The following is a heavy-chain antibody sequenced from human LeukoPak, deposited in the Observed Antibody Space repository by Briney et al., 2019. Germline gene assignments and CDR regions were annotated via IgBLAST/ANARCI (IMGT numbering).Heavy chain of an antibody. D-gene: IGHD5-18*01. J-gene: IGHJ4*02. CDR3: ARGGRGYSYGPRDTTVDY. CDR1: GYSFSDYY. CDR2: INPNSGGT. V-gene: IGHV1-2*02. Sequence: ASVKVSCKASGYSFSDYYIHWVRQAPGQGLEWMGWINPNSGGTIYAQKFQGRVTMTRDTSITTAYMELSSLRSDDTAVYFCARGGRGYSYGPRDTTVDYWGQGTLVTVSS.